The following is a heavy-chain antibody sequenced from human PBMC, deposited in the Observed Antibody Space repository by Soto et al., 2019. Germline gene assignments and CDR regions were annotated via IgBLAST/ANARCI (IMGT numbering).Heavy chain of an antibody. Sequence: PSETLSLTCTVSGGSISSYYWSWIRQPPGKGLEWIGYIYYSGSTNYNPSLKSRVTISVDTSKNQFSLKLSSVTAADTAVYYCARAFGTTVTYGYKDYYYYMDVWGKGTTVTVSS. J-gene: IGHJ6*03. V-gene: IGHV4-59*01. CDR2: IYYSGST. D-gene: IGHD4-4*01. CDR1: GGSISSYY. CDR3: ARAFGTTVTYGYKDYYYYMDV.